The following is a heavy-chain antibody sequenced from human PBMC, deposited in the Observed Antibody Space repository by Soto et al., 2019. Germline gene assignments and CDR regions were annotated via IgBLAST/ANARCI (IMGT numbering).Heavy chain of an antibody. CDR1: GYTFTSYY. CDR3: AREYTYGSNFFDC. J-gene: IGHJ4*02. D-gene: IGHD2-2*02. CDR2: INPSDGSA. V-gene: IGHV1-46*01. Sequence: ASVKVSCKASGYTFTSYYMHWVRQAPGQGLEWMGIINPSDGSATNAQKFQGRATITRDTSTSTVYMELSSLTSDDTAVYYCAREYTYGSNFFDCWGQGALVTVS.